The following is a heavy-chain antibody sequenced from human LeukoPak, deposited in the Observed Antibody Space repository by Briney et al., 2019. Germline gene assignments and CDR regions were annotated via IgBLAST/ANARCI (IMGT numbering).Heavy chain of an antibody. CDR1: GYSFTSYW. CDR2: IYPGDSDT. J-gene: IGHJ5*02. D-gene: IGHD3-10*01. Sequence: NLGESLKISCKGSGYSFTSYWIGWVRQMPGKGLEWMGIIYPGDSDTRYSPSFQGQVTISTDKSISTAYLQWSSLKASDTAMYYCARGYYGSGSGPGRFDPWDQGTLVTVSS. V-gene: IGHV5-51*01. CDR3: ARGYYGSGSGPGRFDP.